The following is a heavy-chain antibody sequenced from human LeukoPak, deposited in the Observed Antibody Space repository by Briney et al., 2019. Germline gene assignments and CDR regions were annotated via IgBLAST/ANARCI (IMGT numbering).Heavy chain of an antibody. Sequence: ASVKVSCKASGYTFTGYYMHWVRQAPGQGLEWMGRINPNGGGTNYAQKFQGRVTMTRDTSISTAYMELSSLRSEDTAVYYCARASYYYDSSGYYALDYFDYWGQGTLVTVSS. D-gene: IGHD3-22*01. CDR1: GYTFTGYY. CDR3: ARASYYYDSSGYYALDYFDY. V-gene: IGHV1-2*06. J-gene: IGHJ4*02. CDR2: INPNGGGT.